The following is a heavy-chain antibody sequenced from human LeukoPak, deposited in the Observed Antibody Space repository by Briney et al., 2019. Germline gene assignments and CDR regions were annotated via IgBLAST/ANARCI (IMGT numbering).Heavy chain of an antibody. J-gene: IGHJ3*02. CDR1: GYTSTSYG. V-gene: IGHV1-18*01. D-gene: IGHD2-2*02. CDR3: ARDIVVVPAAIGHEDAFDI. CDR2: ISAYNGNA. Sequence: ASVKVSCKASGYTSTSYGISWVRQAPGQGLEWMGWISAYNGNANYAQKLQGRVTMTTDTSTSTAYMELRSLRSDDTAVYYCARDIVVVPAAIGHEDAFDIWGQGTMVTVSS.